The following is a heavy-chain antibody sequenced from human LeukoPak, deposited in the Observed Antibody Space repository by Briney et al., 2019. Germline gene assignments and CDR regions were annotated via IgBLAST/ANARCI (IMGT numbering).Heavy chain of an antibody. CDR1: GFTFSSYE. Sequence: GGSLRLSCAASGFTFSSYEMHWVRQAPGKGLEWVSVIYSDGSTYYADSVKGRFIISRDNSENTLYLQMNTLRAEDTAVYYCARELIYGSGTYWDYWGQGTLVTVSS. J-gene: IGHJ4*02. D-gene: IGHD3-10*01. CDR3: ARELIYGSGTYWDY. CDR2: IYSDGST. V-gene: IGHV3-53*01.